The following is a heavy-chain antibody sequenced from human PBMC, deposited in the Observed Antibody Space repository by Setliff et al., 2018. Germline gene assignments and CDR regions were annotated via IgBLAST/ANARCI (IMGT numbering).Heavy chain of an antibody. CDR2: IYPSDSDI. CDR1: GYTFTSYW. D-gene: IGHD2-15*01. J-gene: IGHJ4*02. CDR3: ARVGTAGGYYFDF. V-gene: IGHV5-51*01. Sequence: GESLKISCKGSGYTFTSYWIAWVRQMPGKGLEWMGIIYPSDSDIRYSPSFQGQVTISADKSISTAYVQWRSLKASDTAMYYCARVGTAGGYYFDFWGQGALVTVSS.